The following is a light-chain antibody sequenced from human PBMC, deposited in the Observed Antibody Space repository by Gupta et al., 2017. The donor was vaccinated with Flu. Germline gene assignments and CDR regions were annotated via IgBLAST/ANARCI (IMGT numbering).Light chain of an antibody. V-gene: IGLV2-14*01. CDR3: SSYTSSSTAV. Sequence: SFTISCTGTSSDVGGYNYVSWYQQHPGKAPKLMIYEVSNRPSGVSNRFSGSKSGNTASLTISGRQAEDEADYYCSSYTSSSTAVFGGGTKLTVL. CDR2: EVS. J-gene: IGLJ3*02. CDR1: SSDVGGYNY.